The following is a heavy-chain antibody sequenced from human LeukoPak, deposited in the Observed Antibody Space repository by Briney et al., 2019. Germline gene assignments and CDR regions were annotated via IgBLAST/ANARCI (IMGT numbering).Heavy chain of an antibody. CDR3: AKDVNTGGDYFDH. V-gene: IGHV3-30*02. CDR1: GFTFRNSG. J-gene: IGHJ4*02. D-gene: IGHD1-14*01. CDR2: IRYDGSLI. Sequence: GESLRLSCAASGFTFRNSGMHWVRQALAKGLEWVAFIRYDGSLIYYADSVKGRFTISRDNSKNTLYLQMNSLRAEDTAVYYCAKDVNTGGDYFDHWGQGTLVTVSS.